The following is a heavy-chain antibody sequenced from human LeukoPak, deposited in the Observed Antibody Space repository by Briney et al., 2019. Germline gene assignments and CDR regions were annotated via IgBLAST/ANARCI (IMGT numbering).Heavy chain of an antibody. Sequence: PSETLSLTCTVSGYSISSGYYWGWIRQPPGKGLEWIGSIYYSGSTYYNPSLKSRVTISVDTSKNQFSLKLSSVTAADTAVYYCARMDFTFGGVIVPPSHFDYWGQGTLVTVSS. V-gene: IGHV4-38-2*02. CDR3: ARMDFTFGGVIVPPSHFDY. J-gene: IGHJ4*02. CDR2: IYYSGST. CDR1: GYSISSGYY. D-gene: IGHD3-16*02.